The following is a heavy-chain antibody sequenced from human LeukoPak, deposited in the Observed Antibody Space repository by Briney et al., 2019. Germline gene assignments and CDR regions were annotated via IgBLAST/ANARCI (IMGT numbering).Heavy chain of an antibody. J-gene: IGHJ6*03. V-gene: IGHV6-1*01. Sequence: SQTLSLTCAISGDSVSSNSAAWNWIRQSPSRGLEWLGRTYYRPKWYNDYAVSVKSRITINPDTSKNQFSLQLNSVTPEDTAVYYCARGARGGYDFRYYYYYMDVWGKGTTVTVSS. CDR1: GDSVSSNSAA. D-gene: IGHD5-12*01. CDR3: ARGARGGYDFRYYYYYMDV. CDR2: TYYRPKWYN.